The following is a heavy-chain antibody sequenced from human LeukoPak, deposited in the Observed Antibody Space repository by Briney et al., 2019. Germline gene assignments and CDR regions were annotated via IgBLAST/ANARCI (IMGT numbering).Heavy chain of an antibody. J-gene: IGHJ1*01. CDR3: VRDGAVVTSGSYPWRYFQY. CDR2: INWNGGST. CDR1: GFTFSSYA. Sequence: GGSLRLSCAASGFTFSSYAMSWVRQAPGKGLEWVSGINWNGGSTGYADSVKGRFTISRDNAKNSLYLQMNTLRAEDTAVYYCVRDGAVVTSGSYPWRYFQYWGQGTLVTVSS. V-gene: IGHV3-20*04. D-gene: IGHD3-10*01.